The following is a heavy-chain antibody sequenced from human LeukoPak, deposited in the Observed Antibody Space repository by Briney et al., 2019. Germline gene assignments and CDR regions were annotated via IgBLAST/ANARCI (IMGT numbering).Heavy chain of an antibody. CDR3: ATGAGFRRVATITNSDY. CDR2: LDPEDGET. D-gene: IGHD5-12*01. Sequence: GASVKVSCKVSGYTLTELSMHWVRQAPGKGLEWMGGLDPEDGETIYAQKFQGRVTMTEDTSTDTAYMELSSLTSEDTAVYYCATGAGFRRVATITNSDYWGQGTLVTVSS. J-gene: IGHJ4*02. V-gene: IGHV1-24*01. CDR1: GYTLTELS.